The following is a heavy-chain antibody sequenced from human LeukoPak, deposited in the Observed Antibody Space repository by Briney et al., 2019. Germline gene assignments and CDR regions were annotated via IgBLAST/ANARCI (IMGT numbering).Heavy chain of an antibody. CDR1: GYAFTSYS. V-gene: IGHV1-18*01. D-gene: IGHD5-12*01. CDR3: ARGRGYDFYYYYNGMDV. CDR2: ISTYNGNP. J-gene: IGHJ6*02. Sequence: ASVKVSCKASGYAFTSYSISWVRQAPGQGLEWMGWISTYNGNPMYAQKLQGRVTMTTDTSTTTAYMELRSLRSDDTAVYYCARGRGYDFYYYYNGMDVWGQGTTVNVSS.